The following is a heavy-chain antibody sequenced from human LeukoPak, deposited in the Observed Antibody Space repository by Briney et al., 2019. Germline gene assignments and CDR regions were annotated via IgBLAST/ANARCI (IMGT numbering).Heavy chain of an antibody. CDR2: IYPDDSDT. CDR1: GYSFTSYW. Sequence: GESLKISCKSSGYSFTSYWIAWVRQMPGKGLEWMGIIYPDDSDTRYSPSFQGQVTITADKSISTAYLQWSSLKASDNAMYYCARQRRSSGWPNDYWGQGALVTVSS. D-gene: IGHD6-19*01. CDR3: ARQRRSSGWPNDY. J-gene: IGHJ4*02. V-gene: IGHV5-51*01.